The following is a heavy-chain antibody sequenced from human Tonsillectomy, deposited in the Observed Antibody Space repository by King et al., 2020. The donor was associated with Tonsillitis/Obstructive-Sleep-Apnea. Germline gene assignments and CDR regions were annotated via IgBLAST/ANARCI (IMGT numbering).Heavy chain of an antibody. Sequence: VQLVESGGGLVQPGGSLRLSCAASGFTFSSYEMNWVRQAPGKGLEWVSYISSSGYTIYYADSVKGRFTISSDNAKNSLYLQMNSLRAEDTAVYYCARAWGLLALSDVWNFDYWGQGTLVTVSS. CDR1: GFTFSSYE. D-gene: IGHD3-3*01. V-gene: IGHV3-48*03. CDR2: ISSSGYTI. J-gene: IGHJ4*02. CDR3: ARAWGLLALSDVWNFDY.